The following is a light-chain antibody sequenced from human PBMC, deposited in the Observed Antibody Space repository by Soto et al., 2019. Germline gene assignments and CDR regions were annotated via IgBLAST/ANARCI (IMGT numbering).Light chain of an antibody. J-gene: IGKJ4*01. CDR1: QSISSW. V-gene: IGKV1-5*01. CDR3: QQYKSFSLT. Sequence: DIQMTQSPSTLSASVGDRVTITCRASQSISSWLAWYQQKPRKAPKLLIYAASTLQSGVPSRFSGSGSGTEFSLTISSLQPDDFATYYCQQYKSFSLTFGGGTKV. CDR2: AAS.